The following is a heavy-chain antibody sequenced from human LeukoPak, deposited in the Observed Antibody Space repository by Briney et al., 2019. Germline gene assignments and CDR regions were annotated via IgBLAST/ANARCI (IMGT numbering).Heavy chain of an antibody. J-gene: IGHJ5*02. CDR1: GGSISSGGYY. CDR3: ARSKAHLSTSWYGTWFDP. D-gene: IGHD2-2*01. Sequence: PSETLSLTCTVSGGSISSGGYYWSWIRQPPGKGLEWIGYIYHNGSTYYNPSLKSRVTISVDTSKNQLSLKLSSVTAADTAVYYCARSKAHLSTSWYGTWFDPWGQGTLVTVSS. V-gene: IGHV4-30-2*01. CDR2: IYHNGST.